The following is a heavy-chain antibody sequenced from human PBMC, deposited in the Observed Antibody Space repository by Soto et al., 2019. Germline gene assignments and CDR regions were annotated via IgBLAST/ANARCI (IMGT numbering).Heavy chain of an antibody. CDR1: GYTFTNYD. CDR3: ARGADSSTDFDY. CDR2: MNPNSGNT. J-gene: IGHJ4*02. V-gene: IGHV1-8*01. Sequence: ASVKVSCKASGYTFTNYDVNWVRQATGQGLEWMGWMNPNSGNTGYAWKFQGRVTMTRNTSISTAYMELSSLRSEDTAVYYCARGADSSTDFDYWGQGTMVTVSS. D-gene: IGHD6-13*01.